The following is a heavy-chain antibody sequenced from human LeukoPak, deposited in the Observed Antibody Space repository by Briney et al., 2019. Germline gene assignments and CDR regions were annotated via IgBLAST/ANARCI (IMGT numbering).Heavy chain of an antibody. CDR1: GYTFTSYD. V-gene: IGHV1-8*01. Sequence: GASVKVSCKASGYTFTSYDIKWVRQATGQGLEWMGWMNPNSGNTGYAQKFQGRVTMTRNTSISTAYKELSSLRSGDTAVYYCARGHYDSSGYHFDYWGQGTLVTVSS. D-gene: IGHD3-22*01. CDR3: ARGHYDSSGYHFDY. J-gene: IGHJ4*02. CDR2: MNPNSGNT.